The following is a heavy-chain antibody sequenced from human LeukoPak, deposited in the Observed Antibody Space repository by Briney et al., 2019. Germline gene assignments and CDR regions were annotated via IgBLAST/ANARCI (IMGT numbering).Heavy chain of an antibody. Sequence: SQTLSLTCAVSGGSISSAGYYWTWIRQPPGKGLEWIGYIYDSGNTNYNPSLKSRVTISVDTSKNQFSLKLSSVTAADTAVYYCATGETGSTLGGYWGQGTLVTVSS. J-gene: IGHJ4*02. CDR1: GGSISSAGYY. V-gene: IGHV4-61*08. CDR3: ATGETGSTLGGY. CDR2: IYDSGNT. D-gene: IGHD1-1*01.